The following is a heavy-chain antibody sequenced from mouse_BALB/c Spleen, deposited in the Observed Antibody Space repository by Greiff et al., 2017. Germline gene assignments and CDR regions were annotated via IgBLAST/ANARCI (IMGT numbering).Heavy chain of an antibody. CDR3: ARGAYYGNPAWFAY. J-gene: IGHJ3*01. D-gene: IGHD2-10*01. V-gene: IGHV5-17*02. CDR2: ISSGSSTI. CDR1: GFTFSSFG. Sequence: EVHLVESGGGLVQPGGSRKLSCAASGFTFSSFGMHWVRQAPEKGLEWVAYISSGSSTIYYADTVKGRFTISRDNPKNTLFLQMTSLRSEDTAMYYCARGAYYGNPAWFAYWGQGTLVTVSA.